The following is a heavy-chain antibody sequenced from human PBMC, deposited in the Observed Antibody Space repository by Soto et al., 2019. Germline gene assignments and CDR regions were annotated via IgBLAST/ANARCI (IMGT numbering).Heavy chain of an antibody. CDR3: ARDPPGIAASGGGG. CDR2: IYSGGST. V-gene: IGHV3-53*01. D-gene: IGHD6-13*01. CDR1: GFTVSNNY. J-gene: IGHJ4*02. Sequence: GGSLRLSCAASGFTVSNNYMRWVRQAPGKGLEWVSLIYSGGSTHYADSVKGRFTISRDNSKNTLYLQMNSLRVEDTAVYYCARDPPGIAASGGGGWGQGTLVTVSS.